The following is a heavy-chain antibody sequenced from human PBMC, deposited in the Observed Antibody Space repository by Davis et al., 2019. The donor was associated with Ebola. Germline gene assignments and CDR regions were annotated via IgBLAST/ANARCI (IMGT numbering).Heavy chain of an antibody. V-gene: IGHV3-11*06. J-gene: IGHJ4*02. CDR2: ISSSSSYT. Sequence: GESLKISCAASGFTFSDYYMSWIRQAPGKGLEWVSYISSSSSYTNYADSVKGRFTISRDNAKNSLYLQMNSLRAEDTAVYYCARSRAAAGIFPDYWGQGTLVTVSS. CDR3: ARSRAAAGIFPDY. CDR1: GFTFSDYY. D-gene: IGHD6-13*01.